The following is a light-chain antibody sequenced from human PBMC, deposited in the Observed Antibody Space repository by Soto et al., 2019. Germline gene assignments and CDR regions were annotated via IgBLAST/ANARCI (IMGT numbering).Light chain of an antibody. CDR1: QSVSNY. Sequence: EIVFTQSPSTLSLSPGEKATLSCRASQSVSNYLAWYQQKPGQAPRLLIYDASTRATGIPARFSGSGSGTDFTLTISSLEPEDFAVYYCQQRSNWPPLTFGGGTKVDIK. CDR2: DAS. J-gene: IGKJ4*01. CDR3: QQRSNWPPLT. V-gene: IGKV3-11*01.